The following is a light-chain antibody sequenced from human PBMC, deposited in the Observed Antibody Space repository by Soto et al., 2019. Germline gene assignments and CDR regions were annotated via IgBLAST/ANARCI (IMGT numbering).Light chain of an antibody. J-gene: IGKJ2*01. CDR2: AAS. CDR1: RSISSD. Sequence: DIQVTQSPSSLSASVGDRVTITCRTSRSISSDLNWYQQKAAKAPNLLIYAASSLQSGVTSRFSGSGSGTAFTLTISSLQPEDYATYFCQQSFITPLYTFGQGTRLEIK. CDR3: QQSFITPLYT. V-gene: IGKV1-39*01.